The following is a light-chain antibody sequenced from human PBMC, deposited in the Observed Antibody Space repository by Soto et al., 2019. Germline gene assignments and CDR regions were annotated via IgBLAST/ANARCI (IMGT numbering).Light chain of an antibody. V-gene: IGKV1-39*01. CDR1: QSISSY. Sequence: DIQMPQSPSSPFASVGDKNTNTCRASQSISSYLNWYQQKPGKAPKLLIYAASSLQSGVPSRFSGSGSGTDFTLTISSLQPEDFATYYCQQSYSTPRTFGQGTKVDIK. J-gene: IGKJ1*01. CDR3: QQSYSTPRT. CDR2: AAS.